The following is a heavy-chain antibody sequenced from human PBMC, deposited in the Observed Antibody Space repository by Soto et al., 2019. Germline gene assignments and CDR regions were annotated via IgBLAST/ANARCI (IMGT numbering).Heavy chain of an antibody. Sequence: SETLYLTCTVSGGSISSGGYYWSWIRQHPGKGLEWIGYIYYSGSTYYNPSLKSRVTISVDTSKNQFSLKLSSVTAADTAVYYCARVGCYDGSGYNAFHIWGQGTMVT. D-gene: IGHD3-22*01. CDR3: ARVGCYDGSGYNAFHI. J-gene: IGHJ3*02. CDR2: IYYSGST. V-gene: IGHV4-31*03. CDR1: GGSISSGGYY.